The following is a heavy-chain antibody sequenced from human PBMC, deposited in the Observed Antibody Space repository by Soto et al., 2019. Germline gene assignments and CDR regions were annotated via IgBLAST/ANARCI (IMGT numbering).Heavy chain of an antibody. CDR1: GFTFSSYG. Sequence: QVQLVESGGGVVQPGRSLRLSCAASGFTFSSYGMHWVRQAPGKGLEWVAVIWYDGSNKYYADSVKGRFTISRDNSKNTRYLQMNSLRAEDTAVYYCARDPAVLRQWYFDLWGRGTLVTVSS. D-gene: IGHD4-17*01. V-gene: IGHV3-33*01. J-gene: IGHJ2*01. CDR3: ARDPAVLRQWYFDL. CDR2: IWYDGSNK.